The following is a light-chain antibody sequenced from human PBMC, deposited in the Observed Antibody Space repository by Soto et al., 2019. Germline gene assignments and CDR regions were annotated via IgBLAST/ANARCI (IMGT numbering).Light chain of an antibody. V-gene: IGKV1-27*01. CDR2: STS. Sequence: DIQMTQSPSSLSASVGDRISITCRASQGVGFYVAWYQQKPGRVPNLLIYSTSTLQSGVPSRFSGSGSGTDFTLTITSLQPEDVATYYCQNYNNAHWTFGQGTKVEIK. J-gene: IGKJ1*01. CDR1: QGVGFY. CDR3: QNYNNAHWT.